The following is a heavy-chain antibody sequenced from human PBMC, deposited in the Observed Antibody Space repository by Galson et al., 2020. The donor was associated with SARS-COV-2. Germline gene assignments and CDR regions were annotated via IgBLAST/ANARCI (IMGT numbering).Heavy chain of an antibody. CDR2: ISSSSSTI. J-gene: IGHJ4*02. CDR1: GFTFSSYS. Sequence: GESLKISCAASGFTFSSYSMNWVRQAPGKGLEWVSYISSSSSTIYYADSVKGRFTISRDNAKNSLYLQMNSLRAEDTAVYYCARGVGFGEFYFDYWGQGTLVTVSS. V-gene: IGHV3-48*04. D-gene: IGHD3-10*01. CDR3: ARGVGFGEFYFDY.